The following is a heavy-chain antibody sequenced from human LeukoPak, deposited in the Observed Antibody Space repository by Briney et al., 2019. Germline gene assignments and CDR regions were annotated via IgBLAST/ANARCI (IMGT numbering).Heavy chain of an antibody. J-gene: IGHJ5*02. V-gene: IGHV4-4*09. CDR1: GGSISSYY. CDR2: IYTSGST. Sequence: SETLSLTCTVSGGSISSYYWSWIRQPPGKGLEWIGYIYTSGSTNYNPSLKSRVTISVDTSKNQSSLKLSSVTAADTAVYYCARQSRDWNYVWFDPWGQGTLVTVSS. CDR3: ARQSRDWNYVWFDP. D-gene: IGHD1-7*01.